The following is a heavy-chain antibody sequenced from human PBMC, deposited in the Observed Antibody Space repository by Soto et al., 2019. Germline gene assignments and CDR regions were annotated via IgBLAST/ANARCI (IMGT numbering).Heavy chain of an antibody. D-gene: IGHD3-9*01. CDR2: MYHSGST. Sequence: SETLSLTCAVSGGCISSGGYSWSWIRQPPGKGLEWIGYMYHSGSTYYNPSLKSRVTISIDRSKNQFSLKLSSVTAEDTAVHYCPSDCRSYDRTRYYTPDNWFDPCRQGYLVTVSS. CDR1: GGCISSGGYS. CDR3: PSDCRSYDRTRYYTPDNWFDP. J-gene: IGHJ5*02. V-gene: IGHV4-30-2*01.